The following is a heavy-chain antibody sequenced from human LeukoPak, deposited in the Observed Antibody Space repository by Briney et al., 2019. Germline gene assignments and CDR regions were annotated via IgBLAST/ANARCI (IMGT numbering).Heavy chain of an antibody. V-gene: IGHV3-21*01. D-gene: IGHD5-12*01. CDR1: GFTFNTYT. CDR2: ISSTSNYI. J-gene: IGHJ4*02. Sequence: GGSLRLSCAASGFTFNTYTMNWVRQTPGNGVEGVSSISSTSNYIFCGDSVKGRFTLSRDNAKNSVYLQKNSLRAEDTAVYYCARAIVAATGFDYWGQGTLVTVSS. CDR3: ARAIVAATGFDY.